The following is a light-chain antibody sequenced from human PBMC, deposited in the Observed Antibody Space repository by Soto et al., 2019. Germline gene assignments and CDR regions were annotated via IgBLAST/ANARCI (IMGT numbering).Light chain of an antibody. J-gene: IGKJ1*01. CDR3: QQYNTYSRT. Sequence: DIQMTQSPSSLSASLGDRVTITCRASQSVSNWLSWYQQKPGKAPKLLTYDASSLQSGVPSRFSGSGSGTEFTLTISSLQPDDFATYYCQQYNTYSRTFGQGTKVDIK. V-gene: IGKV1-5*01. CDR2: DAS. CDR1: QSVSNW.